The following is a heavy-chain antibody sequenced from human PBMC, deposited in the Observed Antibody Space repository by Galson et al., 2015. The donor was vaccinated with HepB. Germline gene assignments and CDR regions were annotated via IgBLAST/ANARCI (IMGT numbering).Heavy chain of an antibody. CDR3: ARSVAGSRGYYYYGMDV. D-gene: IGHD6-19*01. Sequence: SVKVSCKASGYTFTGYYMHWVRQAPGQGLEWMGWINPNSGGTNYAQKFQGWVTMTRDTSISTAYMELSRLRSDDTAVYYCARSVAGSRGYYYYGMDVWGQGTTVTVSS. CDR2: INPNSGGT. CDR1: GYTFTGYY. V-gene: IGHV1-2*04. J-gene: IGHJ6*02.